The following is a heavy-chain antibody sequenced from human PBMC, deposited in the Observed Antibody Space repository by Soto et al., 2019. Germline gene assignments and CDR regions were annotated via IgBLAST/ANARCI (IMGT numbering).Heavy chain of an antibody. V-gene: IGHV1-18*04. CDR2: ISPYSGNT. D-gene: IGHD2-21*01. CDR1: GYTFTRVG. Sequence: QVELVQSGDEIRKPGASVTVSCKTAGYTFTRVGITWLRQAPGQGLEWMGWISPYSGNTKYSQTCQGGITITSDKATGTVYMDLSGLRSDNTANNYCAKTHTNSSGRFDPGGQGTVVTVYS. CDR3: AKTHTNSSGRFDP. J-gene: IGHJ5*02.